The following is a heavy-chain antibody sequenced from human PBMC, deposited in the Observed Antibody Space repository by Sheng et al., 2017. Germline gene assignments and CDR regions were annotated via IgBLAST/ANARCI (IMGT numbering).Heavy chain of an antibody. D-gene: IGHD3-22*01. J-gene: IGHJ3*02. CDR1: GFTFSSYA. Sequence: QVQLVESGGGVVQPGRSLRLSCAASGFTFSSYAMHWVRQAPGKGLEWVAVISYDGSNKYYADSVKGRFTISRDNSKNTLYLQMNSLRAEDTAVYYCAREAIDSSGSNAFDIWGQGTMVTVSS. CDR3: AREAIDSSGSNAFDI. V-gene: IGHV3-30-3*01. CDR2: ISYDGSNK.